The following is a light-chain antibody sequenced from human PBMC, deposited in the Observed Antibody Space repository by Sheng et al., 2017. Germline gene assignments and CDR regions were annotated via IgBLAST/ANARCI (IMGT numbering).Light chain of an antibody. Sequence: DIQLTQSPSFLSASVGDTVTITCRASQDISSYLAWYQQKPGQAPKLLIYVASTLQSGVPSQGSAAVDLGQNSLLTISGLQPEDFATYYCQQFNDFLFT. J-gene: IGKJ3*01. CDR2: VAS. CDR3: QQFNDFLFT. CDR1: QDISSY. V-gene: IGKV1-9*01.